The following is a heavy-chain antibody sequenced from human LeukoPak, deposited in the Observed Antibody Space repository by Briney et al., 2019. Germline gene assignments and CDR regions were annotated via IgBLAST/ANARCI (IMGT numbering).Heavy chain of an antibody. J-gene: IGHJ4*02. D-gene: IGHD2-15*01. CDR1: GGSVSSGSYY. V-gene: IGHV4-61*01. CDR3: ARGDIVAYWFDY. CDR2: IYNSGST. Sequence: SETLSLTCTVSGGSVSSGSYYWSWIRQPPGKGLEWIGYIYNSGSTNYNPSLKSRVTISVDRSKNQFSLKLSSVTAADTAVYYCARGDIVAYWFDYWGQGTLVTVSS.